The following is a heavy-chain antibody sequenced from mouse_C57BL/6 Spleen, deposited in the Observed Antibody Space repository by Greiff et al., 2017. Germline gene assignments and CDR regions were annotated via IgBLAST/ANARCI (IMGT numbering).Heavy chain of an antibody. D-gene: IGHD1-1*01. V-gene: IGHV1-26*01. J-gene: IGHJ4*01. CDR2: INPNNGGT. CDR3: ARGESSYSAMDY. Sequence: VQLQQSGPELVKPGASVKISCKASGYTFTDYYMNWVKQSHGKSLEWIGDINPNNGGTSYNQKFKGKATLTVDKSSSTAYMELRSLTSEDSAVYYCARGESSYSAMDYWGQGTSVTVSS. CDR1: GYTFTDYY.